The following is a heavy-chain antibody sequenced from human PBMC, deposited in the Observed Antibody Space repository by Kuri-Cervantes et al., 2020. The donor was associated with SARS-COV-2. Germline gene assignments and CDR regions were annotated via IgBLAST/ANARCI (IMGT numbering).Heavy chain of an antibody. CDR3: AKMWGSGAIAAAGYDY. D-gene: IGHD6-13*01. CDR1: GFTFSHYG. V-gene: IGHV3-30*18. Sequence: GESLKISCAASGFTFSHYGMHWVRQAPGKGLEWVAVISYDAYNKYHADSVKGRFTISRDSSKSTLYLQMNSLRTDDTAVYYCAKMWGSGAIAAAGYDYWGQGTLVTASS. CDR2: ISYDAYNK. J-gene: IGHJ4*02.